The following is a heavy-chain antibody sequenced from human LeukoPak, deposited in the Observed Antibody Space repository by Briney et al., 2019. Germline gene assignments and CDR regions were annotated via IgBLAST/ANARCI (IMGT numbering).Heavy chain of an antibody. V-gene: IGHV3-11*01. CDR3: ARQGHPHAFDI. CDR2: ISSSGSTI. CDR1: GFTFSDYY. Sequence: GGSLRLSCAASGFTFSDYYMSWIRQAPGKGLEWVSYISSSGSTIYYADSVKGRFTISRDNSKNTLYLQMNSLRAEDTAVYYCARQGHPHAFDIWGQGTMVTVSS. J-gene: IGHJ3*02.